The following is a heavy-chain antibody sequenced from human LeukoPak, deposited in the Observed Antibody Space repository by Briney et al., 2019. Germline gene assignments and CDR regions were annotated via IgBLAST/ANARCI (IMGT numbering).Heavy chain of an antibody. J-gene: IGHJ4*02. Sequence: SGTLSLTCAVSGGSISSSNWWSWVRQPPGKGLEWIGEIYHSGSTNYNPSLKSRVTISVDKSKNQFSLKLSSVTAADTAVYFCASSTDIVLMAAANWGQGTLVTVSS. CDR3: ASSTDIVLMAAAN. CDR2: IYHSGST. D-gene: IGHD2-15*01. CDR1: GGSISSSNW. V-gene: IGHV4-4*02.